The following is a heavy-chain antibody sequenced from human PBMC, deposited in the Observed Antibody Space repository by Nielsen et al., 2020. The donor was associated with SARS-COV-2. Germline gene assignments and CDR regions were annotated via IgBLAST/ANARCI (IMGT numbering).Heavy chain of an antibody. CDR3: ARHYSSSWIQRFDP. J-gene: IGHJ5*02. D-gene: IGHD6-13*01. CDR1: GGSFSGYY. V-gene: IGHV4-34*01. Sequence: SETLSLTCAVYGGSFSGYYWSWIRQPPGKGLEWIGEINHSGSTNYNPSLKSRVTISVDTSKNQFSLKLSSVTAADTAVYYCARHYSSSWIQRFDPWGQGTLVTVSS. CDR2: INHSGST.